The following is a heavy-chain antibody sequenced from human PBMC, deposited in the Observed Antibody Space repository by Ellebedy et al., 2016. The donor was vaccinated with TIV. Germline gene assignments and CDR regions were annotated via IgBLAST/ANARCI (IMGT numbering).Heavy chain of an antibody. D-gene: IGHD2-21*02. CDR1: GFTFSSYW. CDR2: ISYDGSNK. J-gene: IGHJ5*02. V-gene: IGHV3-30-3*01. Sequence: GESLKISCAASGFTFSSYWMTWVRQAPGKGLEWVAVISYDGSNKYYADSVKGRFTISRDNSKNTLYLQMNSLRAEDTAVYYCARDPDDCGGDCSHPWGQGTLVTVSS. CDR3: ARDPDDCGGDCSHP.